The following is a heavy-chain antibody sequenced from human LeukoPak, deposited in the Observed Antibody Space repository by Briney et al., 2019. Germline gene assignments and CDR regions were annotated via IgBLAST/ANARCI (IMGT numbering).Heavy chain of an antibody. CDR2: INPTGGST. Sequence: ASVKVSCKASGYTFPSYFKHWVRQAPGQGLEWMGRINPTGGSTTYAQKFQRRVTMTRDTSTSTVYMALSRLRSADTAVYYCARTAARRFDYWGQGTLVTVSS. CDR3: ARTAARRFDY. J-gene: IGHJ4*02. D-gene: IGHD6-6*01. CDR1: GYTFPSYF. V-gene: IGHV1-46*01.